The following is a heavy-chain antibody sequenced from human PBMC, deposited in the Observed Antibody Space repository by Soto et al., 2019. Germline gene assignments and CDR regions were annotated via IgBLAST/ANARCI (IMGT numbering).Heavy chain of an antibody. V-gene: IGHV1-69*17. J-gene: IGHJ4*02. CDR1: GGSFSTYT. CDR3: AILTPITGVY. Sequence: QVLLVQSGAEVKKPGSSVKVSCKVSGGSFSTYTLTWVRQAPGQGLEWMGGIIPMFGIINYAQKFQGRVTITAVRSTTTAYMELFSLRSDDTAVYYCAILTPITGVYWGQGAQVTVSS. CDR2: IIPMFGII. D-gene: IGHD5-12*01.